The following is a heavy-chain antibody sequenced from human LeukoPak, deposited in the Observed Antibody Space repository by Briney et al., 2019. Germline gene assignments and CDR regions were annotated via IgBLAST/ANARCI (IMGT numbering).Heavy chain of an antibody. CDR3: ATITPGYGYGNDDY. CDR1: GYTLTELS. V-gene: IGHV1-24*01. Sequence: ASVKVSCKVSGYTLTELSMHWVRQAPGKGLEWMGGFDPEDGETIYAQKFQGRVTMTEDTSTDTAYMELSSLRSEDTAVYYCATITPGYGYGNDDYWGQGTLVTVSS. CDR2: FDPEDGET. J-gene: IGHJ4*02. D-gene: IGHD5-18*01.